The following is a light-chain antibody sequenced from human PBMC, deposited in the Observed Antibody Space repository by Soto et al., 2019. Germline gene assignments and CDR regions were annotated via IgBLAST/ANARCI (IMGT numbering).Light chain of an antibody. Sequence: QSALTQPASVSGSPGQSITFSCTGTSSDVGTYNLVSWYQQRPGKAPKLMIFESTKRPSGISNRFSGSKSGNTASLTLSGLQAEDEADYYCSSYTSSSTLVFGGGTKLTVL. J-gene: IGLJ2*01. V-gene: IGLV2-14*02. CDR3: SSYTSSSTLV. CDR2: EST. CDR1: SSDVGTYNL.